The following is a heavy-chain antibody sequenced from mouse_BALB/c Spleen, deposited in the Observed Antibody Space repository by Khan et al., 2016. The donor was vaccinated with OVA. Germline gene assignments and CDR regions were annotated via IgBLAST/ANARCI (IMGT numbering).Heavy chain of an antibody. CDR1: GYSITSGYG. CDR2: ISYSGST. CDR3: ARTARIKY. V-gene: IGHV3-2*02. D-gene: IGHD1-2*01. Sequence: EVQLQESGPGLVKPSQSLSLTCTVTGYSITSGYGWNWIRQFPGNKLEWMGYISYSGSTNYNPSLKSRISTTRDTSKNQCFLQLNSVTNEDTATYYCARTARIKYWGQGTTLTGSS. J-gene: IGHJ2*01.